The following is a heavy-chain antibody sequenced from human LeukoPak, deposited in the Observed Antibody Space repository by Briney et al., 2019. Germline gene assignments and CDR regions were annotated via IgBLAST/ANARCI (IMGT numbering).Heavy chain of an antibody. J-gene: IGHJ4*02. D-gene: IGHD6-6*01. V-gene: IGHV1-18*01. CDR2: ISADNGNT. CDR3: ARGSSSSFLDY. CDR1: GYTFTSYG. Sequence: ASVKVSCKASGYTFTSYGISWVRQAPGQGLEWMGWISADNGNTNYAQKLQGSVTMTRDMSTSTVYMELSSLRAEDTAVYYCARGSSSSFLDYWGQGTLVTVSS.